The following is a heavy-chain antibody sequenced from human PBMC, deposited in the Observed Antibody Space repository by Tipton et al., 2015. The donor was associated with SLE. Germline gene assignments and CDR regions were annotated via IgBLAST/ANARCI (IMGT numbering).Heavy chain of an antibody. D-gene: IGHD3-22*01. Sequence: QLVQSGGGVVQPGRSLRLSCAASGFTFSSSGMHWVRQAPGKGLEWVAVVWYDGSKTYYADSVKGRFTISRDNSKNTLYLQMNSLRAEDTAVYYCARDRYYYDSSAYYYFDYWGQGTLVTVSS. CDR3: ARDRYYYDSSAYYYFDY. CDR2: VWYDGSKT. CDR1: GFTFSSSG. J-gene: IGHJ4*02. V-gene: IGHV3-33*01.